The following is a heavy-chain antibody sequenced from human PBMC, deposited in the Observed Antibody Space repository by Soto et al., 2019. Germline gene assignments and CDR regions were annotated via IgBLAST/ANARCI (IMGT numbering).Heavy chain of an antibody. D-gene: IGHD3-16*01. J-gene: IGHJ6*02. Sequence: GESLKISCKGSGYSFTSYWIGWVRQMPVKGLEWMGIIYPGDSDTRYSPSFQGQVTISADKSISTAYLQWSSLKASDTAMYFFASGGPDYHYGMDVWGQGTTVTV. CDR1: GYSFTSYW. CDR2: IYPGDSDT. CDR3: ASGGPDYHYGMDV. V-gene: IGHV5-51*01.